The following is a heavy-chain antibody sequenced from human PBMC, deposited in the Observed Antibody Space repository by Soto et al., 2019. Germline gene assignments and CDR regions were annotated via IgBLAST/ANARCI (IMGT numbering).Heavy chain of an antibody. V-gene: IGHV3-48*01. CDR2: ISSSSSTI. J-gene: IGHJ6*03. D-gene: IGHD2-2*01. CDR3: ASMESIVVFPAAYMDV. CDR1: GFTFGSYS. Sequence: GGSLRLSCAASGFTFGSYSMNWVRQAPGKGLEWVSYISSSSSTIYYADSVKGRFTISRDNAKNSLYLQMNSLRAEDTAAYYRASMESIVVFPAAYMDVWGKGTTVTVSS.